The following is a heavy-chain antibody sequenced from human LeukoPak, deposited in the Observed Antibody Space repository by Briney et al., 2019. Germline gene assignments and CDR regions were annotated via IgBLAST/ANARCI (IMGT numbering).Heavy chain of an antibody. V-gene: IGHV4-30-2*01. J-gene: IGHJ4*02. D-gene: IGHD2-21*02. Sequence: SQTLSLTCAVSGGSISSGGYSWSWIRQPPGKGLEWIGYIYHSGSTYYNPSLKSRVTISVDTSKNQFSLKLSSVTAADTAVYYCARGPHCGGDCYFDYWGQGTLVTVSS. CDR3: ARGPHCGGDCYFDY. CDR2: IYHSGST. CDR1: GGSISSGGYS.